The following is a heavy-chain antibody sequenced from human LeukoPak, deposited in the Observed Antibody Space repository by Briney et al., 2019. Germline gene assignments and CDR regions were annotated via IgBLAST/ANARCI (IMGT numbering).Heavy chain of an antibody. CDR2: IGGRGGST. Sequence: GGSLRLSCAASGFTFSTYTMAWVRQAPGKGPEWVSAIGGRGGSTYYADSLGGRFTISRDNSKDMVYLQMNSLKVEDTATYYCGKEGGAWGQGTKVTVSS. J-gene: IGHJ5*02. V-gene: IGHV3-23*01. D-gene: IGHD3-16*01. CDR1: GFTFSTYT. CDR3: GKEGGA.